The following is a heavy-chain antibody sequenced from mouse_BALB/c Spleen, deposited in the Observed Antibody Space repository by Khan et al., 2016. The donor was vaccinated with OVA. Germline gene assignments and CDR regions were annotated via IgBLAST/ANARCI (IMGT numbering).Heavy chain of an antibody. CDR1: GFTFSDYG. Sequence: EVELVESGGGLVQPGGSRNLSCAASGFTFSDYGLAWVRQAPGKGLEWVAFISSLAYSIYYAATVTGRFTISRKNAKNTLYQEMSSLRSEDTAMYYGARSWAMDYWGQGTSVTVSS. CDR3: ARSWAMDY. J-gene: IGHJ4*01. V-gene: IGHV5-15*02. CDR2: ISSLAYSI.